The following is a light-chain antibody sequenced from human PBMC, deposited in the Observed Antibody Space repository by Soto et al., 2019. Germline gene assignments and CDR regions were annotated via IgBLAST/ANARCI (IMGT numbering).Light chain of an antibody. CDR3: FSYAGGSTWE. V-gene: IGLV2-23*01. CDR2: EGS. Sequence: QSALTQPASVSGSPGQSITISCIGGNTDVGSYNLVSWYQHHPGKAPKLMIYEGSKRPSGVSNRFSGSKSGNTASLTISGLQAEDESDYYCFSYAGGSTWEFGGGTKLTVL. J-gene: IGLJ3*02. CDR1: NTDVGSYNL.